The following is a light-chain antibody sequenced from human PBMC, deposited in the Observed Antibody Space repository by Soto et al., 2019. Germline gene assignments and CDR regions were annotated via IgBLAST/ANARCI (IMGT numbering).Light chain of an antibody. CDR2: LGS. J-gene: IGKJ4*01. CDR3: MQALHSPLT. CDR1: QSLLHSNGYNC. V-gene: IGKV2-28*01. Sequence: DIVMTQSPLSLPVTPGEPASISCRSSQSLLHSNGYNCLDWYLQKPGQSPQLLIHLGSNRAYGVPDRFSGSGSGTEFTLKISRVEAEDVGVYYCMQALHSPLTFGGGTQVEIK.